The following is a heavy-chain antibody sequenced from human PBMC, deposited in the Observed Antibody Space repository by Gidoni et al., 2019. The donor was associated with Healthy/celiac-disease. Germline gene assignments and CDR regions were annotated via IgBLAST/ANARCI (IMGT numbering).Heavy chain of an antibody. J-gene: IGHJ4*02. Sequence: QVQLVESGGGGVQPGRSLRLSCAASGCTFSSYGMHWVRQAPGKGLEWVAVISYDGSNKYYADSVKGRFTISRDNSNNTLYLQMNSLRAEDTAVYYCAKDHSSGWFDYWGQGTLVTVSS. D-gene: IGHD6-19*01. CDR1: GCTFSSYG. CDR2: ISYDGSNK. CDR3: AKDHSSGWFDY. V-gene: IGHV3-30*18.